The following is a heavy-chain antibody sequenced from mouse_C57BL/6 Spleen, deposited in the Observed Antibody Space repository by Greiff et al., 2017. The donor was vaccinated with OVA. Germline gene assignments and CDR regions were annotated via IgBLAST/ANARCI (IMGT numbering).Heavy chain of an antibody. Sequence: VQLQQSGPELVKPGASVKISCKASGYTFTDYYMNWVKQSHGKSLEWIGDINPNNGGTSYNQKFKGKATLTVDKSSSTAYMELRSLTSEDSAVYYCASSLWLRRDYYAMDYWGQGTSVTVSS. V-gene: IGHV1-26*01. D-gene: IGHD2-2*01. CDR1: GYTFTDYY. CDR3: ASSLWLRRDYYAMDY. CDR2: INPNNGGT. J-gene: IGHJ4*01.